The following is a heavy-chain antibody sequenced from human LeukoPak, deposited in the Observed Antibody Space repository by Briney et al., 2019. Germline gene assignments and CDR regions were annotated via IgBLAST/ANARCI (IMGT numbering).Heavy chain of an antibody. V-gene: IGHV3-11*04. J-gene: IGHJ4*02. CDR2: ISSSGSTI. CDR3: ARGGAATVKYYGDSY. CDR1: GFTFSDYY. D-gene: IGHD4-17*01. Sequence: SGGSLRLSCAASGFTFSDYYMSWIRQAPGKGLEWVSYISSSGSTIYYADSVKGRFTISRDNAKNSLYLQMNSLRDEDTAVYYCARGGAATVKYYGDSYWGQGTLVTVSS.